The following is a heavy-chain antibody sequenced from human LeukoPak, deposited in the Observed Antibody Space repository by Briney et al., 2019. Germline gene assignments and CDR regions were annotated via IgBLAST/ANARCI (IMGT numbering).Heavy chain of an antibody. CDR3: AGQTYSNSWAFDP. CDR2: ISSNGGST. J-gene: IGHJ5*02. Sequence: GGSLRLSCAASGFTFSTYPMHWVRQAPGKGLEYVSAISSNGGSTFYANSVKGRFTISRDNSKNTLYLQMGSLRPEDVAVYYCAGQTYSNSWAFDPWGQGTLVAVSS. V-gene: IGHV3-64*01. CDR1: GFTFSTYP. D-gene: IGHD6-13*01.